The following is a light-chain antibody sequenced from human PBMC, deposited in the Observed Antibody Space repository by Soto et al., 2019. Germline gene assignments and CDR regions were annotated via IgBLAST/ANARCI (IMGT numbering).Light chain of an antibody. J-gene: IGKJ2*01. CDR2: GAS. CDR3: QHYGSSPPKYT. CDR1: QSVSSNY. Sequence: EIVLAQSPGTLSLSPGGRATLSCRASQSVSSNYLTWYQLTPGQAPRLLIYGASNRATGIPDRFSGSGSGTDFSLTISRLEPEDFAVYYCQHYGSSPPKYTFGQGTKLEIK. V-gene: IGKV3-20*01.